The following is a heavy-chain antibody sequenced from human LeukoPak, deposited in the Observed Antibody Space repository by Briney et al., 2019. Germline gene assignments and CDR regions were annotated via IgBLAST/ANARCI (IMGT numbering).Heavy chain of an antibody. V-gene: IGHV3-74*01. CDR3: AVTGRDYDYVWGSYRYTGDDY. CDR1: GFTFSSYW. D-gene: IGHD3-16*02. CDR2: INSDGSST. J-gene: IGHJ4*02. Sequence: GGSLRLSCAASGFTFSSYWMHWVRQAPGKGLVWVSRINSDGSSTSYADSVKGRFTISRDNAKNTLYLQMNSLRAEDTAVYYCAVTGRDYDYVWGSYRYTGDDYWGQGTLVTVSS.